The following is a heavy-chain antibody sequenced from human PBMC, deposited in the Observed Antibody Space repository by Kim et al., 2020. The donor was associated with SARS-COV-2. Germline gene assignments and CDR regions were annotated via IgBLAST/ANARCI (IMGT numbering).Heavy chain of an antibody. Sequence: SETLSLTCTVSGDSISSGGYYWSWIRQHPGKGLEWIGYIYYSGSTYYNPSLKSRLTISVDTSENQFSLNLSSVTAADTAVYYCARVQYSDYGSDYWGQGTLVTVSS. V-gene: IGHV4-31*03. CDR2: IYYSGST. CDR3: ARVQYSDYGSDY. D-gene: IGHD5-12*01. CDR1: GDSISSGGYY. J-gene: IGHJ4*02.